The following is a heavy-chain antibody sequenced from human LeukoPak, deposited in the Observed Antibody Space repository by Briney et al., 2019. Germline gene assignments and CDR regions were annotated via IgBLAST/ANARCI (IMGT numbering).Heavy chain of an antibody. J-gene: IGHJ3*02. CDR2: INPSVGST. CDR3: ASYGGDSSMDQGLQAAFDI. V-gene: IGHV1-46*01. CDR1: GYTLTELS. D-gene: IGHD3-22*01. Sequence: ASVKVSCKVSGYTLTELSMHWVRQAPGKGLEWMGIINPSVGSTSYAQKFQGRVTMTRDMSTSTVYMELSSLRSEDTAVYYCASYGGDSSMDQGLQAAFDIWGQGTMVTVSS.